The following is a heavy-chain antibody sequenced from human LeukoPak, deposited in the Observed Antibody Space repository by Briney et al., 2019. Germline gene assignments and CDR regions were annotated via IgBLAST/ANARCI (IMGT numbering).Heavy chain of an antibody. CDR3: ARGKYNWNYYYYMDV. J-gene: IGHJ6*03. Sequence: ASVKVSCKASGGAFSSYAISWVRQAPGQGLEWMGGIIPIFGTANYAQKFQDRVTITTDESTSTAYMELSSLRSEDTAVYYCARGKYNWNYYYYMDVWGKGTTVTVSS. V-gene: IGHV1-69*05. D-gene: IGHD1-20*01. CDR1: GGAFSSYA. CDR2: IIPIFGTA.